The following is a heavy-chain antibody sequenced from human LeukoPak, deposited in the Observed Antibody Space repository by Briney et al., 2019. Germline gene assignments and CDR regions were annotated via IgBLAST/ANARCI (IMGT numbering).Heavy chain of an antibody. D-gene: IGHD1-1*01. CDR2: ISSSSSYI. V-gene: IGHV3-21*01. J-gene: IGHJ4*02. CDR3: ARDQNNWNEKDY. Sequence: PGGSLRLSCAASGFTFSSYSMTWVRKAPGKGLEWVSSISSSSSYIYYADSVKGRFTISRDNAKNSLYLQMNSLRAEDTAVYYCARDQNNWNEKDYWGQGTLVTVSS. CDR1: GFTFSSYS.